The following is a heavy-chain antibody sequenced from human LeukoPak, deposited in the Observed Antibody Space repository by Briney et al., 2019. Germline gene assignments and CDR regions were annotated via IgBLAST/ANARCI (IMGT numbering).Heavy chain of an antibody. CDR2: IIPIFGTA. V-gene: IGHV1-69*05. CDR3: ARDNPVDSSGYTHYYYYMDV. Sequence: GASVKVSCKASGGTFSSYVISWVRQAPGQGLEWMGGIIPIFGTARYAQKFQGRVTITTDESTTTAYMELSSLRSEDTAVYYCARDNPVDSSGYTHYYYYMDVWGKGTMVTVSS. CDR1: GGTFSSYV. D-gene: IGHD3-22*01. J-gene: IGHJ6*03.